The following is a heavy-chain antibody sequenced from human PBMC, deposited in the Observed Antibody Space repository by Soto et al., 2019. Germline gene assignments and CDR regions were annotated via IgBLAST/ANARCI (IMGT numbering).Heavy chain of an antibody. CDR1: GYTFTSYA. D-gene: IGHD6-6*01. CDR3: ARVQSIAAPLGY. V-gene: IGHV1-3*01. CDR2: INAGNGNT. Sequence: QVQLVQSGAEVKKPGASVKVSCKASGYTFTSYAMHWVRQAPGQRLEWMGWINAGNGNTKYSQKFHGRVTITRDTSASTAYMELSSLRSEDPAVYYCARVQSIAAPLGYWGQGTLVTVSS. J-gene: IGHJ4*02.